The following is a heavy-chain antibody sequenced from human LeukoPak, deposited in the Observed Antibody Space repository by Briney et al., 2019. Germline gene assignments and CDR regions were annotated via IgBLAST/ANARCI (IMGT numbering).Heavy chain of an antibody. V-gene: IGHV4-59*01. CDR3: ARSPYYYDSSGYPTLDAFDI. D-gene: IGHD3-22*01. J-gene: IGHJ3*02. CDR2: IFYSGSS. CDR1: GGSISPYY. Sequence: PSETLSLTCTVSGGSISPYYWSWIRQPPGKGLEWIGYIFYSGSSNYNPSLKSRVTISVDTSKNQFSLKLSSVTAADTAVYYCARSPYYYDSSGYPTLDAFDIWGQGTMVTVSS.